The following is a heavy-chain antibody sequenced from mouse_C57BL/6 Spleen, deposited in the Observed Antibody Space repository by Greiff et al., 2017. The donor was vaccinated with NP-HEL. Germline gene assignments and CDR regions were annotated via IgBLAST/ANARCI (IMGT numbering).Heavy chain of an antibody. CDR2: IHPNSGST. V-gene: IGHV1-64*01. D-gene: IGHD1-1*01. CDR1: GYTFTSYW. Sequence: VQLQQPGAELVKPGASVKLSCKASGYTFTSYWMHWVKQRPGQGLEWIGMIHPNSGSTNYNEKFKSKATLTVDKSSSTAYMQLSSLTSEDSAVYYCARGDGSSYGYWYFDVWGTGTTVTVSS. J-gene: IGHJ1*03. CDR3: ARGDGSSYGYWYFDV.